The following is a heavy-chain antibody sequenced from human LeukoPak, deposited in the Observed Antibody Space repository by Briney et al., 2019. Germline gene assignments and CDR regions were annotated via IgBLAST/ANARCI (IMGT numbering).Heavy chain of an antibody. V-gene: IGHV1-69*13. CDR1: GGTFSSYA. CDR2: IIPIFGTA. Sequence: ASVKVSCKASGGTFSSYAISWVRQAPGQGLEWMGGIIPIFGTANYAQKFQGRVTITADESTSTAYVELSSLRSEDTAVYYCARGGYSYGSDYWGQGTLVTVSS. D-gene: IGHD5-18*01. J-gene: IGHJ4*02. CDR3: ARGGYSYGSDY.